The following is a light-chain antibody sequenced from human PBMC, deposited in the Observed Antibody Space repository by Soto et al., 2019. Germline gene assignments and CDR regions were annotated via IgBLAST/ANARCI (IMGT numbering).Light chain of an antibody. CDR3: QQYDNLPLT. CDR1: QDISNY. J-gene: IGKJ4*01. Sequence: DIQMTQSPSCLSASVGDRVTITCQASQDISNYLNWYQQKPGKDPKLLIYEASNLETGVPSRFSGSGSGTDFTFTISSLQPEDIATYYCQQYDNLPLTFGGGTKVEIK. V-gene: IGKV1-33*01. CDR2: EAS.